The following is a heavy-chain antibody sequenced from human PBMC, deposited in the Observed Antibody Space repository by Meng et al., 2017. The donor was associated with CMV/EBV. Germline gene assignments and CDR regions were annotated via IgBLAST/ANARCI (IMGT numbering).Heavy chain of an antibody. D-gene: IGHD2-15*01. CDR3: ARAKHLGYCSAGSCYSMGY. Sequence: FSTYAMHWVRQAPGKGMEWVAIISYDGINKYYADSVTGRFTISRDDSKNTLYMQMNSLKTEDTAVYYCARAKHLGYCSAGSCYSMGYWGQGSLVTVSS. CDR2: ISYDGINK. V-gene: IGHV3-30-3*01. CDR1: FSTYA. J-gene: IGHJ4*02.